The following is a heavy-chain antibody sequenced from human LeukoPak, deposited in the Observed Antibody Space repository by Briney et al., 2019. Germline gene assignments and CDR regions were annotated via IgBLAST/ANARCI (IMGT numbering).Heavy chain of an antibody. CDR2: MYHSGTT. V-gene: IGHV4-38-2*01. J-gene: IGHJ4*02. Sequence: PSETLSLTCAVSGYSMNSGYYWGWIRQTPGKGLEWIGSMYHSGTTSYNPSLKSRVTISIDTSKNHLSLRLGSVTAADTAVYYCARLDNSAWDFDYWGQGTLVTVSS. CDR1: GYSMNSGYY. CDR3: ARLDNSAWDFDY. D-gene: IGHD6-19*01.